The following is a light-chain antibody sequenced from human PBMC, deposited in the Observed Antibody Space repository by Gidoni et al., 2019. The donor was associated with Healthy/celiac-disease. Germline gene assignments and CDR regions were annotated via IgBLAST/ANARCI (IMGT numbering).Light chain of an antibody. CDR1: QDISNY. Sequence: DSQMTQPPSSLSASVGDRVTITCQASQDISNYLNWYQQKPGKAPKLLIYDASNLEKGVPSRFSGSGSGTDFTFTISSLQPEDIATYYCQQYDNLLLTFGGGTKVEIK. V-gene: IGKV1-33*01. CDR3: QQYDNLLLT. CDR2: DAS. J-gene: IGKJ4*01.